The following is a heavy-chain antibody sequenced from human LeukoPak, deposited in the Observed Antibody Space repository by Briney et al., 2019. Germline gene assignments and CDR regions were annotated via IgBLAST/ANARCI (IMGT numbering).Heavy chain of an antibody. Sequence: SETLSLTCAVYSGSFSGYYWSWIRQPPGKGLEWIGEISHSGSTNYNPSLKSRVTISVDTSKNQFSLKLSSVTAADTAVYYCAIPYCSSTSCPRVFDYWGQGTLVTVSS. CDR3: AIPYCSSTSCPRVFDY. V-gene: IGHV4-34*01. CDR1: SGSFSGYY. CDR2: ISHSGST. J-gene: IGHJ4*02. D-gene: IGHD2-2*01.